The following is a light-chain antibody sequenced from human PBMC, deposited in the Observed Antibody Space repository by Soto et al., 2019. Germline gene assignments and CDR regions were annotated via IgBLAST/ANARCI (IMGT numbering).Light chain of an antibody. CDR2: AAS. J-gene: IGKJ5*01. CDR3: QQTHSVRLT. CDR1: ETISRS. V-gene: IGKV1-39*01. Sequence: DIQMTQSPSSLSASVGDRVTITCRASETISRSLNWFQQKPGKAPKLLIYAASILQNEVPSRFSGSGSGTDFALSITSLQFEDFATYYCQQTHSVRLTFGQGTRLEI.